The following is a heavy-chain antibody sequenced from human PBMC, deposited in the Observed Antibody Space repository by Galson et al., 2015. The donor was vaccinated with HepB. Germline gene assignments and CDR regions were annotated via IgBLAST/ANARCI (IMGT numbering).Heavy chain of an antibody. J-gene: IGHJ5*02. D-gene: IGHD2-2*01. V-gene: IGHV4-34*01. Sequence: SETLSLTCAVYGGSFSGYYWSWIRQPPGKGLEWIGEINHRGSTNYNPSLKSRVTISVDTSKNQFSLKLNSVAAADTAVYYCARGGCSSTSCYSWFDPWGQGTLVTVSS. CDR2: INHRGST. CDR1: GGSFSGYY. CDR3: ARGGCSSTSCYSWFDP.